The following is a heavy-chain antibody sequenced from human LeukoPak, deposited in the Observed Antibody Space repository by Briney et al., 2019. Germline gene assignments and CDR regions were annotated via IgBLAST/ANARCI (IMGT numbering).Heavy chain of an antibody. CDR3: AREEGGYYDRSGYWNDY. CDR1: GFTFSSYA. V-gene: IGHV4-34*01. D-gene: IGHD3-22*01. CDR2: INHSGST. J-gene: IGHJ4*02. Sequence: PGGSLRLSCAASGFTFSSYAVSWVRQAPGKGLEWIGEINHSGSTNYNPSLKSRVTMSVDTSKNQFSLKLTSVTAADTAVYYCAREEGGYYDRSGYWNDYWGQGTLVTVSS.